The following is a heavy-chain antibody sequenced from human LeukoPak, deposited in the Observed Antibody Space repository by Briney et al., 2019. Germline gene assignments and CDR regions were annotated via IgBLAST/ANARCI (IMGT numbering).Heavy chain of an antibody. J-gene: IGHJ5*02. CDR3: ARNPTVTTIWFDP. CDR2: ISSSSYYI. D-gene: IGHD4-17*01. V-gene: IGHV3-21*01. Sequence: PGGSLRLSCAASGFTFSSYSMNWVRQAPGKGLEWVSSISSSSYYIYYADSVKGRFTVSRDNARNSLYLQMDSLRAEDTAVYYCARNPTVTTIWFDPWGQGTLVTVSS. CDR1: GFTFSSYS.